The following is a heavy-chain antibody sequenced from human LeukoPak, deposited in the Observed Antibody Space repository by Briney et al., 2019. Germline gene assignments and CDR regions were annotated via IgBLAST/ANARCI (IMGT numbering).Heavy chain of an antibody. D-gene: IGHD1-26*01. CDR2: IRQDGSLK. CDR3: ATLKGDGTIFDN. V-gene: IGHV3-7*01. Sequence: PGGSLRLSCAASGFIFSSCWMSSVRQAPGKGLEWVASIRQDGSLKYHADSVKGRFTISIDNAKNSLYLQMNSLRVEDTAVYYCATLKGDGTIFDNWGQGTLVTVSS. CDR1: GFIFSSCW. J-gene: IGHJ4*02.